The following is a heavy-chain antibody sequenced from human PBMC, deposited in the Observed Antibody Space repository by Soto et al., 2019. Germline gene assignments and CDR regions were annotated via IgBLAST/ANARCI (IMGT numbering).Heavy chain of an antibody. J-gene: IGHJ4*02. CDR3: ARGEEQWLVLAFDY. CDR1: GFTFSSYA. CDR2: ISYDGSNK. D-gene: IGHD6-19*01. V-gene: IGHV3-30-3*01. Sequence: QVQLVESGGGVVQPGRSLRLSCAASGFTFSSYAMHWVRQAPGKGLEWVAVISYDGSNKYYADSVKGRFTISRDNSKNTLYLQMNSLRAEDTAVYYCARGEEQWLVLAFDYWGQGTLVTVSS.